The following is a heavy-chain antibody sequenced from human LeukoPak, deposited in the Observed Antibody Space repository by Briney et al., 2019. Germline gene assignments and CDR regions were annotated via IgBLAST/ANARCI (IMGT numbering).Heavy chain of an antibody. CDR1: GFTFSSYG. J-gene: IGHJ4*02. CDR2: IWYDGSNK. Sequence: GGSLRLSCAAFGFTFSSYGIHWVRQAPGKGLEWVAVIWYDGSNKYYADSVKGRFTISRDNTNNTLCLQMNNLRAEDTAVYYCARDNHHYFDYWGQGTLVTVSS. V-gene: IGHV3-33*01. CDR3: ARDNHHYFDY.